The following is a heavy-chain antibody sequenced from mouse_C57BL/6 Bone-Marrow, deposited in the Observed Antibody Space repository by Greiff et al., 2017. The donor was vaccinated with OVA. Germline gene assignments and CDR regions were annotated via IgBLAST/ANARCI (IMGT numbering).Heavy chain of an antibody. CDR1: GFSLTSYG. Sequence: VKLMESGPGLVQPSQSLSITCTVSGFSLTSYGVHWVRQSPGKGLEWLGVIWRGGSTDYNAAFMSRLSITKDNSKSQVFFKMNSLQADDTAIYYCAKNEGWYLWYFDVWGTGTTVTVSS. V-gene: IGHV2-5*01. D-gene: IGHD2-1*01. J-gene: IGHJ1*03. CDR2: IWRGGST. CDR3: AKNEGWYLWYFDV.